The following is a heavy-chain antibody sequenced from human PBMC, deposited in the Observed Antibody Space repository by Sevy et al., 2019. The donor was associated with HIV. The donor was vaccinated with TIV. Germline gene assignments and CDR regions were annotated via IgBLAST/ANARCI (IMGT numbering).Heavy chain of an antibody. D-gene: IGHD3-22*01. V-gene: IGHV3-23*01. Sequence: GGSLRLSCAASGIAFSTYAMFWVRQAPGKGLEWVSCISAGGYSTYYADSVKGRFTLSRDNSRNTLDLQMNSLRADDTAVYYCAKDFSDVYYYDSSATVDYWGQGTLVTVSS. CDR1: GIAFSTYA. CDR3: AKDFSDVYYYDSSATVDY. CDR2: ISAGGYST. J-gene: IGHJ4*02.